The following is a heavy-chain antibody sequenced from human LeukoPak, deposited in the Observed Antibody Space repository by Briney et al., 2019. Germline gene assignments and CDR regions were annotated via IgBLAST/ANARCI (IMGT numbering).Heavy chain of an antibody. Sequence: GGSLRLSCAASGFTFSSYSMNWVRQAPGKGLEWVSSISSSSSYIYYADSVKGRFTISRDNAKNSLYLQMNSLRAEDTAVYYCARDAYFVGARNEVYYYGMDVWGQGTTVTVSS. V-gene: IGHV3-21*01. J-gene: IGHJ6*02. CDR2: ISSSSSYI. CDR1: GFTFSSYS. D-gene: IGHD1-26*01. CDR3: ARDAYFVGARNEVYYYGMDV.